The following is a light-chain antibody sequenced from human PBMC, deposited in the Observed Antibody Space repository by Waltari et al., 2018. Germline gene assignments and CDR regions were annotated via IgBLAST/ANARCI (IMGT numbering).Light chain of an antibody. J-gene: IGLJ2*01. CDR3: QSYDTSLGVV. V-gene: IGLV1-40*01. Sequence: QSVLTQPPSVSGAPGQRVTISCTGSWSNFGAGYDVHWYQQLPGKAPTLLVYGVNTRPPGVPDRFFGSKSGTSASLAIPGLQPEDEADCYCQSYDTSLGVVFGGGTKLTVL. CDR2: GVN. CDR1: WSNFGAGYD.